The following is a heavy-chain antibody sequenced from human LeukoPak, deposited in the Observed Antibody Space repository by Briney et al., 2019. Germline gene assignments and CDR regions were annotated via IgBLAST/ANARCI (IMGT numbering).Heavy chain of an antibody. Sequence: SETLSLTCAVYGGSFSGYYWSWIRQPPGKGLEWIGEINHSGSTNYNPSLKSRVTISVDTSKNRFSLKLSSVTAADTAVYYCATAALSIAAARYFQHWGQGTLVTVSS. CDR3: ATAALSIAAARYFQH. V-gene: IGHV4-34*01. D-gene: IGHD6-13*01. CDR1: GGSFSGYY. CDR2: INHSGST. J-gene: IGHJ1*01.